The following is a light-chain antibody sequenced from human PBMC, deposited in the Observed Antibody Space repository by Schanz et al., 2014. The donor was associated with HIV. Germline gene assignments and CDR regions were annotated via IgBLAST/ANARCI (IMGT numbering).Light chain of an antibody. Sequence: QSVLTQPPSVSAAPGQRVTIPCSGGAFNVGHNFVFWYQQFPGTAPKLLIYADHQRPSEIPDRFSGSKTGTSASLAITGLQAEDEADYYCQSYDKSLSGPYVFGGGTKLTVL. V-gene: IGLV1-40*01. CDR1: AFNVGHNF. CDR2: ADH. CDR3: QSYDKSLSGPYV. J-gene: IGLJ1*01.